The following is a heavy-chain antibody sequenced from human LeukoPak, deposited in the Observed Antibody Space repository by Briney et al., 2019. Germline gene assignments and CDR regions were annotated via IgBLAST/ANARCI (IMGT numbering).Heavy chain of an antibody. V-gene: IGHV5-51*01. D-gene: IGHD4-11*01. J-gene: IGHJ3*02. Sequence: GESLKISCKGSGSRFKSYWIGWVRQMPGKGLEWMGIIYPGDSDTRYSPSFQGQVTISADKSISTAYLQWSSLKASDTAIYYCARQRDYSNPAGAFDIWGQGTMVTVSS. CDR3: ARQRDYSNPAGAFDI. CDR2: IYPGDSDT. CDR1: GSRFKSYW.